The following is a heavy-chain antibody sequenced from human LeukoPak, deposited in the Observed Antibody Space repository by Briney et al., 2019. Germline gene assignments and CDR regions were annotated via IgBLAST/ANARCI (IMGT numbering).Heavy chain of an antibody. J-gene: IGHJ4*02. CDR3: AKGSGDGRPYYFDY. D-gene: IGHD2-21*02. Sequence: GGSLRLSCAASGFTFSSYSMNWVRQAPGKGLEWVSAISPSGGSTYYADSVKGRFTISRDNSKNTLYLQMNSLRADDTAVYYCAKGSGDGRPYYFDYWGPGTLVTVST. CDR2: ISPSGGST. CDR1: GFTFSSYS. V-gene: IGHV3-23*01.